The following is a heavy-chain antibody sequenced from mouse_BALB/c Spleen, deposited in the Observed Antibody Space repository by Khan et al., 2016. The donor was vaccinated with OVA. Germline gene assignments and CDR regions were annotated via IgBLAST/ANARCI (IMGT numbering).Heavy chain of an antibody. CDR2: IYPGNSDT. V-gene: IGHV1-5*01. D-gene: IGHD1-3*01. CDR3: ARGGYSSFAY. CDR1: GYSFTSYL. Sequence: EVQLQQSGTVLARPGASVKMSCKASGYSFTSYLIHWVKQRPGQGLEWIGDIYPGNSDTTYNQKFKDKAKLTVGTSANTAYLELSSLTNEDSAVYYGARGGYSSFAYWGQGTLVTVSA. J-gene: IGHJ3*01.